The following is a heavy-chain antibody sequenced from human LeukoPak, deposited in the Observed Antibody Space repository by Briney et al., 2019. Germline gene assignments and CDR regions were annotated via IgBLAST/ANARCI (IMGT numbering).Heavy chain of an antibody. V-gene: IGHV1-46*01. CDR1: GYTFTSYY. CDR2: INPSGGST. D-gene: IGHD2-2*01. CDR3: AREIGYCSSTSCLHFDY. J-gene: IGHJ4*02. Sequence: ASVKVSCKASGYTFTSYYMHWARQAPGQGLEWMGIINPSGGSTSYAQKFQGRVTMTRDTSTSTVYMELSSLRSEDTAVYYCAREIGYCSSTSCLHFDYWGQGTLVTVSS.